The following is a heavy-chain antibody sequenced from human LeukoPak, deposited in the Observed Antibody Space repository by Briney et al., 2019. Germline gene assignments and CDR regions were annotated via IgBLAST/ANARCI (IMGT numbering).Heavy chain of an antibody. Sequence: SEALSLTCLVSGASVSSSHWNWIRQLPGKGLEWIGCLSYTGKTDYNPSLTSRVTISLDTSKNQVSLKLKSLTAADTAVYYCSEGYFEPFDQWGQGISVTVSS. CDR3: SEGYFEPFDQ. J-gene: IGHJ4*02. CDR2: LSYTGKT. CDR1: GASVSSSH. D-gene: IGHD5-24*01. V-gene: IGHV4-59*02.